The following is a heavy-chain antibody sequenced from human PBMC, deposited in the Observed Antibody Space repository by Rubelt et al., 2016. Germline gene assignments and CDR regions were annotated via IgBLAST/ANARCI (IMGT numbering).Heavy chain of an antibody. Sequence: EVQLVESGGGLVKPGGSLRLSCAASGFTFSSYTMNWVRQAPGKGLEWVSSISSSSAYIYYADSLKGRFTISRDNSKNTLYLQMNSLTVDDTAVYYCARDGVDYRGQGTLVTVSS. V-gene: IGHV3-21*01. CDR1: GFTFSSYT. CDR3: ARDGVDY. D-gene: IGHD3-16*01. CDR2: ISSSSAYI. J-gene: IGHJ4*02.